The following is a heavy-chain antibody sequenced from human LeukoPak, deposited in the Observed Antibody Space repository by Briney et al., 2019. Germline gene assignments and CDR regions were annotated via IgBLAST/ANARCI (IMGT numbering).Heavy chain of an antibody. D-gene: IGHD3-22*01. Sequence: GGSLRLSCAASGFTFSSYPMHWVRQAPGKGLEWVAVISYDGSNKYYADSVKGRFTISRDNSKNTLYLQMNSLRAEDTAVYYCARDLERGGYYHSSGLLDYWGQGTLVTVSS. CDR1: GFTFSSYP. V-gene: IGHV3-30*04. J-gene: IGHJ4*02. CDR3: ARDLERGGYYHSSGLLDY. CDR2: ISYDGSNK.